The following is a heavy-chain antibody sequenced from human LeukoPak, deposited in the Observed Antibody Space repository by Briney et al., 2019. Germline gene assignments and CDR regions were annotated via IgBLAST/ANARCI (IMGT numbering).Heavy chain of an antibody. V-gene: IGHV1-2*02. J-gene: IGHJ5*02. CDR1: GYSFTGYY. Sequence: EASVKVSCKASGYSFTGYYMHWVRRAPGQGLEWMGWINPNSGGTNYAQKFQGRVTMTRDTSISTAYMELSRLRSDDTAVYYCARGWYENWFDPWGQGTLVTVSS. CDR2: INPNSGGT. D-gene: IGHD6-19*01. CDR3: ARGWYENWFDP.